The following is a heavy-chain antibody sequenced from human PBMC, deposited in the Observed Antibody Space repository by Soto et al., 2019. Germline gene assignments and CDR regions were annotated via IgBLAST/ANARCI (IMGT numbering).Heavy chain of an antibody. CDR3: AREGYSSGFYYYYAMDV. D-gene: IGHD3-22*01. CDR1: GGSISSYY. J-gene: IGHJ6*02. CDR2: IYYSGST. Sequence: SETLSLTCTVSGGSISSYYWSWIRQPPGKGLEWIGYIYYSGSTNYNPSLKSRVTISVDTSKNQFSLKLSSVTAADTAVYYCAREGYSSGFYYYYAMDVWGQGTTVTV. V-gene: IGHV4-59*01.